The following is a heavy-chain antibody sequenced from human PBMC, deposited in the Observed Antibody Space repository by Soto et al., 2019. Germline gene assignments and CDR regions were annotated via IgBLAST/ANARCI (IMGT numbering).Heavy chain of an antibody. D-gene: IGHD6-13*01. CDR3: ARWEQLVLNGMDV. CDR1: GGSISSGDYY. CDR2: IYYSGST. V-gene: IGHV4-30-4*01. J-gene: IGHJ6*02. Sequence: SETLSLTCTVSGGSISSGDYYWSWIRQPPGKGLEWIGYIYYSGSTYYNPTLKSRVTISIDSSKNQFSLKLSSVTAADTAVYYCARWEQLVLNGMDVWGQGTTVTV.